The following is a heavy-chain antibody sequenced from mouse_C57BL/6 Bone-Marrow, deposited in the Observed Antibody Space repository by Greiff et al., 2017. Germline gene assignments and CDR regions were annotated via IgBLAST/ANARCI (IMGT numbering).Heavy chain of an antibody. CDR2: ISSGGSYT. CDR1: GFTFSSYG. J-gene: IGHJ2*01. CDR3: ARQRVNLILHGYIDY. Sequence: EVMLVESGGDLVKPGGSLKLSCAASGFTFSSYGMPWVRQTPDKRLEWVATISSGGSYTYYPDSVKGRVTISRDNAKNTLYLQMSSLKSEDTAMYYCARQRVNLILHGYIDYWGQGTTLTVSS. V-gene: IGHV5-6*01. D-gene: IGHD1-1*01.